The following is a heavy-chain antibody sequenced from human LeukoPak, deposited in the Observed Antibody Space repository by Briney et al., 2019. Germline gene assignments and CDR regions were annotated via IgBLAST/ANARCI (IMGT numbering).Heavy chain of an antibody. CDR2: IYPGDSDT. J-gene: IGHJ6*02. D-gene: IGHD3-10*01. CDR1: GYSFTSYW. V-gene: IGHV5-51*01. CDR3: ARGPKRGDHYYYGMDV. Sequence: GESLKISCKGSGYSFTSYWIGWVRQMPGKGLEWMGIIYPGDSDTRYSPSFQGQVTISADKSISTAYLQWSSLKASDTAMYYCARGPKRGDHYYYGMDVWGQGTTVTVFS.